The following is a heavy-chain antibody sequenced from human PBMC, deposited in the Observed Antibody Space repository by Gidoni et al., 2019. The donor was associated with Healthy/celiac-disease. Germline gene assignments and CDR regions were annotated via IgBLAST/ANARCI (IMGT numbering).Heavy chain of an antibody. J-gene: IGHJ6*02. V-gene: IGHV3-30-3*01. CDR3: ARDRFYGGGDDPQHYYYYGMDV. CDR2: ISYDGSNK. D-gene: IGHD2-21*02. CDR1: TFSSYA. Sequence: TFSSYAMHWVRQAPGKGLEWVAVISYDGSNKYYADSVKGRFTISRDNSKNTLYLQMNSLRAEDTAVYYCARDRFYGGGDDPQHYYYYGMDVWGQGTTVTVSS.